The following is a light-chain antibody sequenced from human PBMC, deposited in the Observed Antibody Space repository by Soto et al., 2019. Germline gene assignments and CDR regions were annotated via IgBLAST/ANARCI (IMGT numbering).Light chain of an antibody. CDR2: AAS. V-gene: IGKV1-17*03. CDR3: QQYSSYPAWK. J-gene: IGKJ1*01. Sequence: DIQMTQSPSAVSASVGDRVTITCRASQGINNYLAWFQQKPGEAPKRLIYAASTLQTGVPSRFSSSGSGTEFTLTISSLQPEDFATYYCQQYSSYPAWKCGEVTKVDIK. CDR1: QGINNY.